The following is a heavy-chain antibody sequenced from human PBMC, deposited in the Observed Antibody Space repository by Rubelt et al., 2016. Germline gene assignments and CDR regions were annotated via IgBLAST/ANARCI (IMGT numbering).Heavy chain of an antibody. D-gene: IGHD6-19*01. Sequence: VQLVESGGGVVQPGGSLRLSCAASGFTFSNYGMNWVRQAPGKGLEWVSGISSSGGSTHYTDSVKGRFTISRDDSKNTLYLQLNSLRAEDTAVYYCAKDTFSYSSGWYHDWGQGTLVTVSS. CDR2: ISSSGGST. V-gene: IGHV3-23*04. CDR1: GFTFSNYG. J-gene: IGHJ4*02. CDR3: AKDTFSYSSGWYHD.